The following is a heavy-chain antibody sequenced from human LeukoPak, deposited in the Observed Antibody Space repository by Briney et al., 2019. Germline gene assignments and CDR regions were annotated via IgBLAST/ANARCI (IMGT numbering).Heavy chain of an antibody. CDR1: GFTVSSNY. CDR2: IYSGGST. Sequence: PVGSRRLSCAASGFTVSSNYMSWVRQAPGKGLEWVSVIYSGGSTYYADSVKGRFTISRDNSKNTLYLQMNSLRAEDTAVYYCARGPSLWFGAWGQGTLVTVSS. D-gene: IGHD3-10*01. CDR3: ARGPSLWFGA. J-gene: IGHJ1*01. V-gene: IGHV3-53*01.